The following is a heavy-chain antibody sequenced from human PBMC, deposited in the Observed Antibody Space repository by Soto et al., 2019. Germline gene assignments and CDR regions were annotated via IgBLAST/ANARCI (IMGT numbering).Heavy chain of an antibody. CDR1: GYIFVNYG. CDR2: ISPYTGNT. Sequence: QVQLVQSGDEVKKPGASVKVSCKASGYIFVNYGIAWVRQAPRQGLGWMGWISPYTGNTHSASKVQGRLTMTTDTSTSTAYMDLGCLTSDDTAVYYCVMVDNYVTPTPQDVWGQGTTVTVSS. V-gene: IGHV1-18*01. CDR3: VMVDNYVTPTPQDV. J-gene: IGHJ6*02. D-gene: IGHD3-16*01.